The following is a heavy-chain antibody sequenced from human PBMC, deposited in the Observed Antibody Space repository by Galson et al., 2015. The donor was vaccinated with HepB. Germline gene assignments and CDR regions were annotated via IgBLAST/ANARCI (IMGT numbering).Heavy chain of an antibody. CDR2: IYWNDDK. D-gene: IGHD3-3*01. CDR1: GFSLSTSGVG. Sequence: PALVKPTQTLTLTCTFSGFSLSTSGVGVGWIRQPPGKALEWLALIYWNDDKRYSPSLKSRLTITKDTSKNQVVLTMTNMDPVDTATYYCAHGSLDFWSGYYAFDIWGQGTMVTVSS. J-gene: IGHJ3*02. V-gene: IGHV2-5*01. CDR3: AHGSLDFWSGYYAFDI.